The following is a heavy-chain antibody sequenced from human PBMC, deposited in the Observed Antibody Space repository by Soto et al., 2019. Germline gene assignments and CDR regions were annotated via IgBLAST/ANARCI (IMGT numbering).Heavy chain of an antibody. J-gene: IGHJ4*02. CDR3: ARPANTVADHFDL. CDR1: GYTFTIYS. Sequence: GESLKISCQVSGYTFTIYSIGWVRQMPGKGLEWMGIIYPSDSDTRYSPSFQGQVTISADQSINTAYLQWDSLKASDTAIYYCARPANTVADHFDLWGQGTPVTVSS. V-gene: IGHV5-51*01. CDR2: IYPSDSDT. D-gene: IGHD4-17*01.